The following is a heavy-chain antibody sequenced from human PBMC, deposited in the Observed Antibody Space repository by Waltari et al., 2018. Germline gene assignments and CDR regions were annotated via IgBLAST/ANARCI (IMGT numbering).Heavy chain of an antibody. CDR2: ITNSASYT. D-gene: IGHD2-15*01. J-gene: IGHJ5*02. Sequence: EVQLLESGGGLVQPGGSLRLSCAASGFTFNNYAMHWVRQAPGKGPEWVSSITNSASYTYYRDSVKGRFTISRDNSESTLYLQMNNLRAEDTAIYYCAKDSCEGRGGGSCYNPWGQGTLVTVSS. CDR3: AKDSCEGRGGGSCYNP. V-gene: IGHV3-23*01. CDR1: GFTFNNYA.